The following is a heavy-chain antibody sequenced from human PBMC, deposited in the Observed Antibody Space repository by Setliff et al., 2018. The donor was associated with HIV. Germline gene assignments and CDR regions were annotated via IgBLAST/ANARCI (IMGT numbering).Heavy chain of an antibody. J-gene: IGHJ4*02. CDR3: ARDIGYCSGDKCPGFDY. CDR2: ISTSNGNT. CDR1: GYTFNTYG. V-gene: IGHV1-18*01. Sequence: GASVKVSCKTSGYTFNTYGLSWVRQAPGQGLEWMGWISTSNGNTKYAQMCQGRVTMTTDTSTSTAYMELRSLRPDDTAVYYCARDIGYCSGDKCPGFDYWGQGTLVTV. D-gene: IGHD2-15*01.